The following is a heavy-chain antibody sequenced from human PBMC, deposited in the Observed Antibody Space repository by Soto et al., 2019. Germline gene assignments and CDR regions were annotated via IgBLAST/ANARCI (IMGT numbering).Heavy chain of an antibody. D-gene: IGHD1-26*01. CDR2: ISGYNGNT. CDR1: GYIFTSNG. J-gene: IGHJ3*02. V-gene: IGHV1-18*01. Sequence: QVQLVQSGAEVKKPGASVNVSCKPSGYIFTSNGISWVRQAPGQGLEWLGWISGYNGNTEYAQKFQGRVTMTTDTPTNTAYMELRSLRSDDTAVYYCARDRGKAAFDIWGQGTEVIVSS. CDR3: ARDRGKAAFDI.